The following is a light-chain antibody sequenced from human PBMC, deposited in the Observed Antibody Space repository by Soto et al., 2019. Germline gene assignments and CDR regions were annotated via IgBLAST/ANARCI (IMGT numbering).Light chain of an antibody. CDR3: QQYNNWPWT. CDR1: QSVGSN. CDR2: GAS. V-gene: IGKV3-15*01. Sequence: EIVMTQSPATLSESPGDRATLSCRASQSVGSNLAWYQQKPGQAPRLLIYGASTRATGIPARFSGSGSGTEFTLTISSLQSEDFAVYYCQQYNNWPWTFGQGTKVEIK. J-gene: IGKJ1*01.